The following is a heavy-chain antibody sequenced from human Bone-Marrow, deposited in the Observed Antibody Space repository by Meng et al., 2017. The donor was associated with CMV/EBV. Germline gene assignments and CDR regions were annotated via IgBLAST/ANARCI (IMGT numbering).Heavy chain of an antibody. D-gene: IGHD6-13*01. CDR3: ARDGAIAAAGTGDY. Sequence: GESLKISCAASGFTFSSNDMHWVRQTTGKGLEWVSAIGTAGDTYYPDSVKGRFTISRDNSKNTLYLQMNSLRAEDTAVYYCARDGAIAAAGTGDYWGQGTLVTVSS. J-gene: IGHJ4*02. CDR1: GFTFSSND. V-gene: IGHV3-13*01. CDR2: IGTAGDT.